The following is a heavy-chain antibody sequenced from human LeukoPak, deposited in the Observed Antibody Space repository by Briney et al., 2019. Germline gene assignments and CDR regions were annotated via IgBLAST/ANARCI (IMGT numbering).Heavy chain of an antibody. J-gene: IGHJ4*02. V-gene: IGHV4-39*02. Sequence: SETVSPTCTVSGASISSSSSSWGWVRQPPGKGPEWIGRNHSSGLTYDNPSLKSRPSISVDPSKNHFSLKVSSVTAADTAVYYCASGTFDDYGDYDRGHYFDQWGRG. CDR2: NHSSGLT. CDR3: ASGTFDDYGDYDRGHYFDQ. D-gene: IGHD4-17*01. CDR1: GASISSSSSS.